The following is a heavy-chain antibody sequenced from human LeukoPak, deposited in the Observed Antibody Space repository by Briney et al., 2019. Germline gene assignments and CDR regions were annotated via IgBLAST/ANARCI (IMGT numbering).Heavy chain of an antibody. CDR3: ARVKTAGPASYYYGSGSSNLFHH. D-gene: IGHD3-10*01. Sequence: PGGSLRLSCAASGFTFSSYSMNWVRQAPGKGLEWVSSISSSSSYIYYADSVKGRFTISRDNAKNSLYLQMNSLRAEDTAVYYCARVKTAGPASYYYGSGSSNLFHHWGQGTLVTVSS. V-gene: IGHV3-21*01. J-gene: IGHJ1*01. CDR1: GFTFSSYS. CDR2: ISSSSSYI.